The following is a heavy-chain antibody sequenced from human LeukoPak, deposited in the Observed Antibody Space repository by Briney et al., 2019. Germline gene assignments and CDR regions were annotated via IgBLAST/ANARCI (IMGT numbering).Heavy chain of an antibody. CDR3: AKDRSESYFYFDF. CDR2: IRYGGNDE. Sequence: GGSLRLSCAASGFTFSSYAMHWVRQAPGKGLERVAFIRYGGNDERYADSVKGRFTISRDNSKNTLYLQMNSLRAEDTAVYYCAKDRSESYFYFDFWGQGTLVTVSS. D-gene: IGHD1-26*01. V-gene: IGHV3-30*02. J-gene: IGHJ4*02. CDR1: GFTFSSYA.